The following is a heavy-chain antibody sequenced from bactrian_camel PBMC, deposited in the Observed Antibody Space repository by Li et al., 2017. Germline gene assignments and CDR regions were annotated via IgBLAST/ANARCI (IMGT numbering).Heavy chain of an antibody. Sequence: HVQLVESGGDSVQAGGSLRLSCAASTYTHIGNCMAWFRQAPGKEREGVATIDSGGVTSYADTVKGRFTISQDAPQNMVYLQMDRLRPEDTAMYYCRSLGPYCNAWGQGTQVTVS. CDR2: IDSGGVT. J-gene: IGHJ6*01. V-gene: IGHV3S53*01. D-gene: IGHD1*01. CDR3: RSLGPYCNA. CDR1: TYTHIGNC.